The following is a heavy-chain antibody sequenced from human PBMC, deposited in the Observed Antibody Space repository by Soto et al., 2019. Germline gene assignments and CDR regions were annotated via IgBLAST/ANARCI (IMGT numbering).Heavy chain of an antibody. CDR3: ARSVFP. V-gene: IGHV4-31*03. CDR2: IYYSGST. CDR1: GGSISSGGYY. Sequence: TSETMSLPCTVAGGSISSGGYYWTWIRQHPGKGLEWIGYIYYSGSTYYNPSLKSRVTISVDTSKNQFSLKLSSVTAADTAVYYCARSVFPWGQGTLVTVSS. J-gene: IGHJ5*02.